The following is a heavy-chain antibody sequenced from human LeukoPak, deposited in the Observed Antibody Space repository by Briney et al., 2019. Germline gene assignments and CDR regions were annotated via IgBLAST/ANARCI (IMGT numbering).Heavy chain of an antibody. V-gene: IGHV4-59*08. CDR3: ARRPTVVTTFDY. J-gene: IGHJ4*02. CDR1: GCSISSYY. D-gene: IGHD4-23*01. Sequence: SETLSLTCTVSGCSISSYYWSWIRQPPGKGLEWIGYIYYSGSTNYNPSLKSRVTISVDTSKNQFSLKLSSVTAADTAVYYCARRPTVVTTFDYWGQGTLVTVSS. CDR2: IYYSGST.